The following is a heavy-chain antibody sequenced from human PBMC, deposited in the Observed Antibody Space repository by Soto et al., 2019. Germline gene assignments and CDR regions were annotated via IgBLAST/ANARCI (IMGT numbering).Heavy chain of an antibody. V-gene: IGHV1-69*13. CDR2: IIPIFGTA. D-gene: IGHD4-4*01. CDR3: ARADDDYSNYFSSYYGMDV. CDR1: GGTFSSYA. J-gene: IGHJ6*02. Sequence: AASVKVSCKASGGTFSSYAISWVRQAPGQGLEWMGGIIPIFGTANYAQKFQGRVTITADESTSTAYMELSSLRSEDTAVYYCARADDDYSNYFSSYYGMDVWGQGTTVTVSS.